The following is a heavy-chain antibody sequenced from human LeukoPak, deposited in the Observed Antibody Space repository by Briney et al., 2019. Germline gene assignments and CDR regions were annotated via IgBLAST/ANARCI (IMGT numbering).Heavy chain of an antibody. V-gene: IGHV3-53*01. Sequence: GGSLRLSCTVSGFTVSSNPWSWVRQAPGKGLEWVSFIYSGGNTHYSDSVTGRFTISRDNSKNTLYLQMNSLRVEDTAIYYCARRAGEYSHPYDYWGQGTLVTVSS. J-gene: IGHJ4*02. CDR3: ARRAGEYSHPYDY. CDR1: GFTVSSNP. D-gene: IGHD2-15*01. CDR2: IYSGGNT.